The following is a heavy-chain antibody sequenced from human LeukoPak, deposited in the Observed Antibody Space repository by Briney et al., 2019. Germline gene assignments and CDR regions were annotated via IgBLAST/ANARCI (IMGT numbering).Heavy chain of an antibody. Sequence: PGGSLRLSCVGSGFSSSTYDMGCVRQTPGKGLEWVSAVSTTGGYTEDADSVKGRFTISRDNSQNTLFLQMHSLRAEDTAVYYCAKKPAAIRFPFDIWCRGTLVTVSP. CDR2: VSTTGGYT. J-gene: IGHJ4*02. CDR1: GFSSSTYD. CDR3: AKKPAAIRFPFDI. V-gene: IGHV3-23*01. D-gene: IGHD5-24*01.